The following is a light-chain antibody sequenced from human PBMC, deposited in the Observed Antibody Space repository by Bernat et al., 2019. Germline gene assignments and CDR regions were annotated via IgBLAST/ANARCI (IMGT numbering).Light chain of an antibody. CDR1: QSIATN. CDR3: QQYNNWLT. V-gene: IGKV3-15*01. Sequence: ETVMTQSPGTLSVSPGERATLSCRASQSIATNLAWYQQKPGQAPRLLIYGASTRATGIPARFSGSGSGTDFTLTISSLQSDDFAGYYCQQYNNWLTFGGGTKVEIK. CDR2: GAS. J-gene: IGKJ4*01.